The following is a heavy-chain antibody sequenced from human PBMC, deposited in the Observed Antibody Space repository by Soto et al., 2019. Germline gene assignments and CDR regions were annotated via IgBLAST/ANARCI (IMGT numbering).Heavy chain of an antibody. CDR3: ARVSITIFPNPEGGHFDY. CDR1: GFTFSSYA. D-gene: IGHD3-9*01. Sequence: PAGSLRLSCAAAGFTFSSYAMSWVRQAPGKGLEYVSAISGSGGSTYYANSVKGRFTISRDNSKNTLYLQMGSLRAEDMAVYYCARVSITIFPNPEGGHFDYWGQGTLVTVSS. J-gene: IGHJ4*02. CDR2: ISGSGGST. V-gene: IGHV3-64*01.